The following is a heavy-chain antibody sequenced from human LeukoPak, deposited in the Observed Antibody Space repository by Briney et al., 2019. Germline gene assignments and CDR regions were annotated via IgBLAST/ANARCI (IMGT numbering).Heavy chain of an antibody. J-gene: IGHJ1*01. CDR1: GFTFSSYW. CDR3: AGLRSGYYLTEYFQH. D-gene: IGHD3-3*01. CDR2: INTDGSST. Sequence: GGSLRLSCAASGFTFSSYWMHWVRQAPGKGLVWVSRINTDGSSTSYADTVKGRFTISRDNAKNTLYLQMNSLRAEDTAVYYCAGLRSGYYLTEYFQHWGQGTLVTVSS. V-gene: IGHV3-74*01.